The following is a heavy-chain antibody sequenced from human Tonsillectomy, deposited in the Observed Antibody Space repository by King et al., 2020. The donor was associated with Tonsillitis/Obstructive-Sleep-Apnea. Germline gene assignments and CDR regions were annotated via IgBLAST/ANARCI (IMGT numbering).Heavy chain of an antibody. Sequence: QLVQSGAEVKKPGASVKVSCKASGYTFTDYYMQWVRQAPGQGLEWMGIINPSGGSTSYARKFQGRVTITRDTSTSTVYMDLSSLRSEDTAVYYCARLRCTGGACYLNFDYWGQGTLVTVSS. V-gene: IGHV1-46*01. D-gene: IGHD2-8*02. CDR2: INPSGGST. J-gene: IGHJ4*02. CDR1: GYTFTDYY. CDR3: ARLRCTGGACYLNFDY.